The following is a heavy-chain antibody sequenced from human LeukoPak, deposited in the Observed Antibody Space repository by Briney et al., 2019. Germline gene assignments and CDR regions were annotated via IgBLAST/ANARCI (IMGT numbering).Heavy chain of an antibody. J-gene: IGHJ4*02. CDR3: TTDLPYYGSEGDIDY. Sequence: PGGSLRLSCAASGFTFSNAWMSWVRQAPGKGLEWVGRIKSKTDGGTTDYAAPVKGRFTISRDDSKNTLYLQMNSLKTEDTAVYYCTTDLPYYGSEGDIDYWGQGALVTVSS. CDR2: IKSKTDGGTT. V-gene: IGHV3-15*01. D-gene: IGHD3-10*01. CDR1: GFTFSNAW.